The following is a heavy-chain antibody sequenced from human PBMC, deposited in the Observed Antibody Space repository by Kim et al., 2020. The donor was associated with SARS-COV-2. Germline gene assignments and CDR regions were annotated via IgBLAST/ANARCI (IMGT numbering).Heavy chain of an antibody. CDR3: ARPGLRYFGGDV. J-gene: IGHJ6*02. D-gene: IGHD3-9*01. Sequence: CDNPTLTRRVTISVDTSKNQCCLKLSTVTAADTAVYYCARPGLRYFGGDVWGQGTTVTVSS. V-gene: IGHV4-39*01.